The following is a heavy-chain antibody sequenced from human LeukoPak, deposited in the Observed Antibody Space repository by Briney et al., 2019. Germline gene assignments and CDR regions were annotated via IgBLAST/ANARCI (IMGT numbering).Heavy chain of an antibody. V-gene: IGHV1-18*01. CDR2: ISAYNGNT. J-gene: IGHJ3*02. D-gene: IGHD6-6*01. CDR3: ARDRNSGSSLDI. Sequence: ASVKVSCKASGYTFTSYGISWVRQAPGQGLEWMGWISAYNGNTNYAQKLQGRVTMTTDTSTSTAYMKLRSLRSDDTAVYYCARDRNSGSSLDIWGQGTMLTVSS. CDR1: GYTFTSYG.